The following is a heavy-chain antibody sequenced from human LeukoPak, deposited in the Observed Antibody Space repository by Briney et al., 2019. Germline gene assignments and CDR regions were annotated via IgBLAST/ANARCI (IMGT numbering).Heavy chain of an antibody. J-gene: IGHJ5*02. Sequence: GGSLRLSCAASGFTFSSYSMNWVRQAPGKGLEWVSSISSSSSYIYYADSVKGRFTISRDNAKNSLYLQMNSLRAEDTAVYYCARDTTQWQHSDWFDPWGQGTLVTVSS. CDR2: ISSSSSYI. CDR3: ARDTTQWQHSDWFDP. V-gene: IGHV3-21*01. D-gene: IGHD1-1*01. CDR1: GFTFSSYS.